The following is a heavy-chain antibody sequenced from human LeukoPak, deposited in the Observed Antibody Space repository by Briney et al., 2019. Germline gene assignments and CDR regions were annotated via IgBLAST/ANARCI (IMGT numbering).Heavy chain of an antibody. CDR3: ARLIAIGSSAEGWFDP. CDR2: ISAYNGNT. D-gene: IGHD6-6*01. CDR1: GYTFTSYG. J-gene: IGHJ5*02. Sequence: ASVKVSCKASGYTFTSYGISWVRQAPGQGLEWMGWISAYNGNTNYAQKLQGRVTMTTDTSTSTAYMELRSLRSDDTAVYYCARLIAIGSSAEGWFDPWGQGTLVTVSS. V-gene: IGHV1-18*01.